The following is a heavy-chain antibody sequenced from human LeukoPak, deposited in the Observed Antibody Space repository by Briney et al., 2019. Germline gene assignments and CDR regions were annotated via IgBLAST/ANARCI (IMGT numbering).Heavy chain of an antibody. CDR3: ARSLYSSGWYFDY. Sequence: SETLSLTCTVSGGSISSYYWSWIRQPPGKGLEWIGYIYYSGSTNYNPSLKSRVTISVDTSKNQFSLKLSSVTAADTAVYYCARSLYSSGWYFDYWGQGTLVTISS. CDR2: IYYSGST. J-gene: IGHJ4*02. D-gene: IGHD6-19*01. CDR1: GGSISSYY. V-gene: IGHV4-59*08.